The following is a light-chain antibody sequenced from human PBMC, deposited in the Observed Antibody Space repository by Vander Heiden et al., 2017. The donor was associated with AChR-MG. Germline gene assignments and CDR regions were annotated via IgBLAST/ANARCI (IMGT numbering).Light chain of an antibody. J-gene: IGKJ1*01. CDR2: DAS. V-gene: IGKV3-20*01. CDR1: QSVSSNY. CDR3: QQYGNSPRT. Sequence: EIVLPQSPGTLSLSPGESATLSCRASQSVSSNYLAWYQQKPGQAPRLLIYDASSRATGIPDRFSGSGSGTDFTLIITRLEPEDFAVYYCQQYGNSPRTFGQGTKVEIK.